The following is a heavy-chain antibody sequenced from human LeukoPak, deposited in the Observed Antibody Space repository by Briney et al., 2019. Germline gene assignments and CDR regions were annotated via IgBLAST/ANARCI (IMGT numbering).Heavy chain of an antibody. Sequence: PSETLSLTCTVSGGSISSYYWSWIRQPAGKGLEWIGRIYTSGSTNYNPSLKSRVIMSVDTSKNQFSLKLSSVTAADTAVYYCARAPTIFGEGAFDIWGQGTMVTVSS. CDR3: ARAPTIFGEGAFDI. J-gene: IGHJ3*02. CDR1: GGSISSYY. V-gene: IGHV4-4*07. CDR2: IYTSGST. D-gene: IGHD3-3*01.